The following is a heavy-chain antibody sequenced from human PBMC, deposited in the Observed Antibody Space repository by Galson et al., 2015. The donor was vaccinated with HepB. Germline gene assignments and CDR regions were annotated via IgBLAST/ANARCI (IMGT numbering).Heavy chain of an antibody. V-gene: IGHV3-49*03. J-gene: IGHJ3*02. D-gene: IGHD1-26*01. CDR3: TRGLVEWGPFDAFDI. CDR2: IRSEAYGGNT. Sequence: SLRLSCAASGFTFGGYAMSWFRQAPGKGLEWVGFIRSEAYGGNTEYSAYVKCRITISRDDSKRILHMQMNSLKAEDTAVYDCTRGLVEWGPFDAFDIWGQGTMVTVSS. CDR1: GFTFGGYA.